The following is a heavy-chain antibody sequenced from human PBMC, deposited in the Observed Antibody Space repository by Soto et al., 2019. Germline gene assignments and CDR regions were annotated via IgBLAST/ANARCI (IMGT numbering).Heavy chain of an antibody. V-gene: IGHV3-23*01. CDR1: GFTFSSYA. CDR2: ISGSGATT. J-gene: IGHJ4*02. CDR3: AKDWVYCSGGSCPRPFDY. D-gene: IGHD2-15*01. Sequence: EVQLLESGGGLVQPGGSLRLSCAASGFTFSSYAMTWVRQAPGKGLEWVSTISGSGATTHYADSVKGRFTISRDNSKNTLWLQMNSLRAEETAVYYCAKDWVYCSGGSCPRPFDYWGQGTLGTVSS.